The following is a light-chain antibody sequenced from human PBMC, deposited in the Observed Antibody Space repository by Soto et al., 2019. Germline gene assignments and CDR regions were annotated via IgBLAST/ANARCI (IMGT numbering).Light chain of an antibody. J-gene: IGKJ1*01. CDR1: QSVSSSY. CDR2: DAS. CDR3: DQYGSSPGT. Sequence: EIVLTQSPGTLSLSPGERATLSCRASQSVSSSYLAWFQQKPGQAPRLLMYDASTRATGIPDRFSGSGFGTDFTHTVSRLEPEDFAVYFCDQYGSSPGTFGQGTKVEFK. V-gene: IGKV3-20*01.